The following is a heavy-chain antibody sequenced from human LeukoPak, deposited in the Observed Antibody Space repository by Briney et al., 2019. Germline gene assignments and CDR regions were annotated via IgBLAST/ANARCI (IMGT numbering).Heavy chain of an antibody. CDR2: IHSSGSM. Sequence: PSETLSLTCTVSGGSISSSSYYWGWIRQPPGTGLEWVGSIHSSGSMYFNPSLKSRVTISIDTSNNQFSLKLTSVTAADTAVYYCARAPEYGLYYFDYWGQGTLVTVSS. CDR3: ARAPEYGLYYFDY. CDR1: GGSISSSSYY. J-gene: IGHJ4*02. V-gene: IGHV4-39*07. D-gene: IGHD1-14*01.